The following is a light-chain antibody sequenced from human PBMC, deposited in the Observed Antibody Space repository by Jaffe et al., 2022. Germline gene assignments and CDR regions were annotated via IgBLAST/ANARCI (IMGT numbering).Light chain of an antibody. V-gene: IGLV1-40*01. Sequence: QSVLTQPPSVSGAPGQRVTISCTGSSSNIGAGYDVHWYQQLPGTAPKLLIYGNSNRPSGVPDRFSGSKSGTSASLAITGLQAEDEADYYCQSYDSSLSGRGGGYVFGTGTKVTVL. J-gene: IGLJ1*01. CDR1: SSNIGAGYD. CDR2: GNS. CDR3: QSYDSSLSGRGGGYV.